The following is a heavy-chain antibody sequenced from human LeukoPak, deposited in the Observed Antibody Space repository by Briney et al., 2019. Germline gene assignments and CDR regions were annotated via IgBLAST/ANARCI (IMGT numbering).Heavy chain of an antibody. J-gene: IGHJ6*03. CDR1: GYTFTGYY. CDR3: ARGQYSSSWYFRYYYYMDV. Sequence: GASVKVSCKASGYTFTGYYMHWVRQAPGQGLEWMGWINPNSGDTNYAQKFQGRVTMTRDTSISTAYMELSRLKSDDTAVYYCARGQYSSSWYFRYYYYMDVWGKGTTVTIS. V-gene: IGHV1-2*02. CDR2: INPNSGDT. D-gene: IGHD6-13*01.